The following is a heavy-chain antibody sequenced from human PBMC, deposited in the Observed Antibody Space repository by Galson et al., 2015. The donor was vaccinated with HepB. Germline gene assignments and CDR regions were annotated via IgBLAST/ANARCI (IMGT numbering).Heavy chain of an antibody. Sequence: SLRLSCAASGFTFSSYAMSWVRQAPGKGLEWVSAISGSGGSTYYADSVKGRFTISRDNSKNTLYLQMNSLRAEDTAVYYCAKHTYYYGSGSPENWSDPWGQGTLVTVSS. CDR1: GFTFSSYA. J-gene: IGHJ5*02. CDR2: ISGSGGST. D-gene: IGHD3-10*01. CDR3: AKHTYYYGSGSPENWSDP. V-gene: IGHV3-23*01.